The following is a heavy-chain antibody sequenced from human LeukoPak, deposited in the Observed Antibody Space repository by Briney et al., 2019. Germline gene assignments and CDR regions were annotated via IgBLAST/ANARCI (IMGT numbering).Heavy chain of an antibody. J-gene: IGHJ6*03. Sequence: GGSLRLSCAASGFTFGSYSMNWVRQAPGKGLEWLSYINSGSNSINYADSVKGRFIISRDNAKNSLYLQMNSLRAEDTAVYYCAKDGGGYYPSYYYYMDVWGKGTTVTISS. CDR2: INSGSNSI. D-gene: IGHD3-22*01. CDR1: GFTFGSYS. V-gene: IGHV3-48*01. CDR3: AKDGGGYYPSYYYYMDV.